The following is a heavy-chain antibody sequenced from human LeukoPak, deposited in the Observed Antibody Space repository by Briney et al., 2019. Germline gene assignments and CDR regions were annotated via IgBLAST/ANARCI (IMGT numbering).Heavy chain of an antibody. Sequence: GGSLRLSCAASGFTFSDYYMSWIRQAPGKGLEWVSYISSSGSTIYYADSVKGRFTISRDNAKNSLYLQMNSLRAEDTAVYYCARAQVVILYYFDYWGQGTLVTVPS. CDR1: GFTFSDYY. J-gene: IGHJ4*02. CDR3: ARAQVVILYYFDY. V-gene: IGHV3-11*01. CDR2: ISSSGSTI. D-gene: IGHD3-22*01.